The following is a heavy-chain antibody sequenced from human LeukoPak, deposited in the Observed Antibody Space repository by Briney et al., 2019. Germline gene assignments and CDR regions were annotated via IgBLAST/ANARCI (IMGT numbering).Heavy chain of an antibody. D-gene: IGHD3-16*01. V-gene: IGHV3-64*01. CDR3: AGDGVGGWAFDI. CDR2: ISENGGKT. J-gene: IGHJ3*02. Sequence: PGGSLRLSCAASGFTLSSYWMHWVRQAPGKGLEYVSAISENGGKTYYANSVKGRFTNSRDNSKNTLYLHMDSLRAEDMAVYYGAGDGVGGWAFDIWGQGTMVTVSS. CDR1: GFTLSSYW.